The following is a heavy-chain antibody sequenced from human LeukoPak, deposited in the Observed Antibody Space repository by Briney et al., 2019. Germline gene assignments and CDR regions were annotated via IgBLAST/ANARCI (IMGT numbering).Heavy chain of an antibody. D-gene: IGHD3-9*01. CDR1: GFTFSSYW. CDR2: INSDGSST. J-gene: IGHJ6*02. Sequence: GGSLRLSCAASGFTFSSYWMHWVRQAPGKGLVWVSRINSDGSSTSYADSVKGRFTISRDNAKNTLYLQMNSLRAEDTAVYYCARDQRYDILTGYYFHYYGMDVWGQGTTVTVSS. V-gene: IGHV3-74*01. CDR3: ARDQRYDILTGYYFHYYGMDV.